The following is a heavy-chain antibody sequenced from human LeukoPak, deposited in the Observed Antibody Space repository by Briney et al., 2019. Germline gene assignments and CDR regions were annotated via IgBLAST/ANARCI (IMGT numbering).Heavy chain of an antibody. CDR2: ISGSGGST. V-gene: IGHV3-23*01. J-gene: IGHJ4*02. CDR3: AKDIVVVPAAIDY. Sequence: GLEWXSAISGSGGSTYYADSVKGRFTISRDNSKNTLYLQMNSLRAEDTSVYYCAKDIVVVPAAIDYWGQGTLVTVSS. D-gene: IGHD2-2*01.